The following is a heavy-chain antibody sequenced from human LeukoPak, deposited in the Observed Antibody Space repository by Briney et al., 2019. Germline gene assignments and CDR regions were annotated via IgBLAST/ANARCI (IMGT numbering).Heavy chain of an antibody. V-gene: IGHV3-23*01. CDR2: VSGSGGST. Sequence: GGSLRLSCVGSGFTFSWYSMSWVRQAPGKGLEWVSGVSGSGGSTYYADSVKGRFTISRDNSKNTLYLQMNSLRAEDTAVYYCAKAPMIVVVITTYYFDYWGQGTLVTVSS. J-gene: IGHJ4*02. CDR1: GFTFSWYS. D-gene: IGHD3-22*01. CDR3: AKAPMIVVVITTYYFDY.